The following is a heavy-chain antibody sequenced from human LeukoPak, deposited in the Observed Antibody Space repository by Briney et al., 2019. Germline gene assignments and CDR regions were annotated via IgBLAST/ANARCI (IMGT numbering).Heavy chain of an antibody. CDR1: GFTFSSYA. V-gene: IGHV3-66*01. Sequence: PGGSLRLSCAASGFTFSSYAMSWVRQAPGKGLEWVSVIYSGGSTYYADSVKGRFTISRDNSKNTLYLQMNSLRAEDTAVYYCARDYGDYYFDYWGQGTLVTVSS. CDR3: ARDYGDYYFDY. D-gene: IGHD4-17*01. CDR2: IYSGGST. J-gene: IGHJ4*02.